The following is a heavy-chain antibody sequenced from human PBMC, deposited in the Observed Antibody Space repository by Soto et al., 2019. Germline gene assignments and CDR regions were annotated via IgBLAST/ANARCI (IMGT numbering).Heavy chain of an antibody. Sequence: GAAVKVSCKASGYTFTSYGISWVRQAPGQGLEWMGWISAYNGNTNYAQKLQGRVTMTTDTSTSTAYMELRSLRSDDTAVYYCARLGLTIAAPVVDYWGQGTLVTVSS. V-gene: IGHV1-18*04. D-gene: IGHD4-4*01. J-gene: IGHJ4*02. CDR3: ARLGLTIAAPVVDY. CDR2: ISAYNGNT. CDR1: GYTFTSYG.